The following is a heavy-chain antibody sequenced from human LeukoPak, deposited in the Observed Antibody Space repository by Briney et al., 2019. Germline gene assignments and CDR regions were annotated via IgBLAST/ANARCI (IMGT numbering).Heavy chain of an antibody. CDR2: IIPIFGTA. V-gene: IGHV1-69*05. Sequence: ASVKVSYKASGGTFSSYAISWVRQAPGQGLEWMGGIIPIFGTANYAQKFQGRVTITTDESTSTAYMELSSLRSEDTAVYYCAREGTGRYYGSGSYYTVYWGQGTLVTVSS. J-gene: IGHJ4*02. CDR3: AREGTGRYYGSGSYYTVY. CDR1: GGTFSSYA. D-gene: IGHD3-10*01.